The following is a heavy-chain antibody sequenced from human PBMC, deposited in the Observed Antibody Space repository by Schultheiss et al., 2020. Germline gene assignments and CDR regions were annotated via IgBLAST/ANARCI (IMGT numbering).Heavy chain of an antibody. CDR3: ARDQGAGMDV. CDR2: ISYDGSNK. Sequence: SCAASGFTFSSYGMHWVRQAPGKGLEWVAVISYDGSNKYYADSVKGRFTISRDNAKNSLYLQMNSLRDEDTAVYYCARDQGAGMDVWGQGTTVTVSS. V-gene: IGHV3-30*03. J-gene: IGHJ6*02. CDR1: GFTFSSYG.